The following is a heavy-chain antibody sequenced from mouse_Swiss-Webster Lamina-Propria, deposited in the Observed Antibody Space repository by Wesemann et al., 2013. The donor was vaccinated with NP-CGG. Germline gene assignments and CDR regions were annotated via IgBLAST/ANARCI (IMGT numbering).Heavy chain of an antibody. CDR1: GYTFSSYW. J-gene: IGHJ2*01. V-gene: IGHV1-9*01. Sequence: QVQLQQSGAELMKPGASVKISCKATGYTFSSYWIEWVKQRPGHGLEWIGEILPGSGSTNYNEKFKGKATFTADTSSNTAYMQLSSLTSEDSAVYYCARAQLRAGAGYWGQGTTLTVSS. CDR2: ILPGSGST. D-gene: IGHD1-1*01. CDR3: ARAQLRAGAGY.